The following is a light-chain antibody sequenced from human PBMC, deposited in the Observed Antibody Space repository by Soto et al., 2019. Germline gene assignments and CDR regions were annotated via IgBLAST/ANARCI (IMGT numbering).Light chain of an antibody. J-gene: IGKJ4*01. CDR1: QTIGTY. CDR2: GAS. CDR3: QQSFTTPLT. V-gene: IGKV1-39*01. Sequence: DIQVTQSPSSLSASVGDTVIITCRSGQTIGTYLNWYLQKPGKAPKLLIYGASHLHSGVPSRFSGSGSGTDFTLTISSLQPEDFATYYCQQSFTTPLTFGGGTKV.